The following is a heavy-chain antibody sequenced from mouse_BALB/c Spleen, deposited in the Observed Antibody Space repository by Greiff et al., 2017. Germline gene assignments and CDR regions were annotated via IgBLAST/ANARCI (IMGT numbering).Heavy chain of an antibody. Sequence: QVQLKESGAELAKPGASVKMSCKASGYTFTSYWMHWVKQRPGQGLEWIGYINPSTGYTEYNQKFKDKATLTADKSSSTAYMQLSSLTSEDSAVYYCASQPRYYDYDGYAMDYWGQGTSVTVSS. D-gene: IGHD2-4*01. V-gene: IGHV1-7*01. CDR3: ASQPRYYDYDGYAMDY. CDR1: GYTFTSYW. CDR2: INPSTGYT. J-gene: IGHJ4*01.